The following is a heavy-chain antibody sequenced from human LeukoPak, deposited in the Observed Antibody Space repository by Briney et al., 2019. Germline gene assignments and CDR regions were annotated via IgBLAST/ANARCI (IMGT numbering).Heavy chain of an antibody. CDR1: GYTFSNYG. V-gene: IGHV1-18*01. J-gene: IGHJ5*02. D-gene: IGHD3-22*01. CDR3: ARENRITMIVVVTDNWFDP. CDR2: ISAYNGNT. Sequence: ASVKVSRKASGYTFSNYGISWVRQAPGQGLEWMGWISAYNGNTNYAQKLQGRVTMTTDTSTSTAYMELRSLRSDDTAVYYCARENRITMIVVVTDNWFDPWGQGTLVTVSS.